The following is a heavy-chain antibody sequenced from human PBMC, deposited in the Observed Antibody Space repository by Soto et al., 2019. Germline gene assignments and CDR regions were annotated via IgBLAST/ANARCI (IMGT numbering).Heavy chain of an antibody. D-gene: IGHD5-18*01. CDR1: GFTFSRYA. CDR2: LSGTGGST. CDR3: AKSLGFSYGPSYYFDY. V-gene: IGHV3-23*01. J-gene: IGHJ4*02. Sequence: PGGSLRLSCAASGFTFSRYALTWFRQAPGKGLEWVSALSGTGGSTSYADSVNGRFTITRDKSKNSWYLQVNSLRAEATAVYYCAKSLGFSYGPSYYFDYWGQGTLVTVFS.